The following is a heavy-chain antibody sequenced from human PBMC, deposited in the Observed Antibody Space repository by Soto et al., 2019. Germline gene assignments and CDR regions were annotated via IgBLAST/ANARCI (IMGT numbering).Heavy chain of an antibody. CDR1: GYAFTTYG. D-gene: IGHD1-1*01. J-gene: IGHJ4*02. V-gene: IGHV1-18*01. CDR3: ARGRYGDY. CDR2: ISAHNGNT. Sequence: QVHLVQSGAEVKKPGASVKVSCQGSGYAFTTYGITWVRQAPGQGLEWMGWISAHNGNTNYAQKLQGRVTVTRDTSTSTADMELRSLSYDETAVYYCARGRYGDYWGQGALVTVPS.